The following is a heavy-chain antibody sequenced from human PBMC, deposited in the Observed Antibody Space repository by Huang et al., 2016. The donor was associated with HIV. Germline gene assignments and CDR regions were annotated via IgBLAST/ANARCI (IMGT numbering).Heavy chain of an antibody. V-gene: IGHV3-74*01. Sequence: EVQLVESGGGLVKPGGSLRLSCAASGFSISSYWMHWVRQAPGKGLVGVSRINSEGISTSYADSVKGRFTISRDNAKNTLYLQMNSLRAEDTAVYYCARDPRIQSWLNFFDYWGQGTLVSVSS. CDR3: ARDPRIQSWLNFFDY. J-gene: IGHJ4*02. CDR1: GFSISSYW. D-gene: IGHD3-22*01. CDR2: INSEGIST.